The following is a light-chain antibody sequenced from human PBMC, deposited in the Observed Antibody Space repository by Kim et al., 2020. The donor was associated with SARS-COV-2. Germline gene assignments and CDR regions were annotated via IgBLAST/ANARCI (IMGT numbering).Light chain of an antibody. CDR3: QQYNNWSLT. CDR1: QSVSSN. V-gene: IGKV3-15*01. CDR2: GAS. Sequence: VSPGERAALSGRASQSVSSNLAWYQQKPGQAPRLLIYGASTRATGIPARFSGSGSGTEFTLTISSLQSEDFAVYYCQQYNNWSLTFGGGTKVDIK. J-gene: IGKJ4*01.